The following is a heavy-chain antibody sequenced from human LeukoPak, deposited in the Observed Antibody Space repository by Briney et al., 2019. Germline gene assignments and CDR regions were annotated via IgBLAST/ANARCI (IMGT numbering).Heavy chain of an antibody. V-gene: IGHV4-34*01. CDR1: GGSFSGYY. D-gene: IGHD1-7*01. CDR3: ARGELELRSNAPTYFDY. CDR2: INHSGST. J-gene: IGHJ4*02. Sequence: SETLSLTCAVYGGSFSGYYWSWIRQPPGKGLEWIGEINHSGSTNYNPSLKSRVTISVDTSKNQFSLKPSSVTAADTAVYYCARGELELRSNAPTYFDYWGQGTLVTVSS.